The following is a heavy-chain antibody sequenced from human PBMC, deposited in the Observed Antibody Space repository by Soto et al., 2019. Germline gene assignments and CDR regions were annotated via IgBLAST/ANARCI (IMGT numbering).Heavy chain of an antibody. J-gene: IGHJ5*02. V-gene: IGHV1-24*01. Sequence: QVQLVQSGAEVKKPGASVKVSCKVSGYTLTELSMHWVRQAPGKGLEWMGGFDPEDGETIYAQKFQGRVNMTEDTSTDTAYMELSSLRSEDTAVYYCATTLMTTVTTPVNQYNWFDPWGQGTLVTVSS. CDR3: ATTLMTTVTTPVNQYNWFDP. CDR1: GYTLTELS. D-gene: IGHD4-17*01. CDR2: FDPEDGET.